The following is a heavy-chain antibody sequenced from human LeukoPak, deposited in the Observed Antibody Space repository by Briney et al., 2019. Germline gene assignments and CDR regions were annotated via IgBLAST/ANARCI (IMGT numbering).Heavy chain of an antibody. D-gene: IGHD3-16*01. J-gene: IGHJ4*02. V-gene: IGHV3-23*01. Sequence: GGSLRLSCAASGFSFSSYAMSWVRQAPGKGLEWVSGISGSDGSTYYADSVKGRFTISRDNSKNTLYLQMNSRRAEDMAVYYCAKDGGQGADYWGQGTLVSVSS. CDR2: ISGSDGST. CDR3: AKDGGQGADY. CDR1: GFSFSSYA.